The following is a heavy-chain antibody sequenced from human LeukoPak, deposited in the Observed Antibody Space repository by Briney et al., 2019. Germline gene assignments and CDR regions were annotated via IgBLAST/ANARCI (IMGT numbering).Heavy chain of an antibody. CDR2: MNPDSGGT. Sequence: ASVKVSCKASGYTFTGYYMHWVRQAPGQGLELMGCMNPDSGGTNYAQKFQGRVTMTRDTSISTAYMELSRLRSDDMAVYYCARDNYGSGNYFAYWGQGTLVTVSS. D-gene: IGHD3-10*01. V-gene: IGHV1-2*02. CDR1: GYTFTGYY. J-gene: IGHJ4*02. CDR3: ARDNYGSGNYFAY.